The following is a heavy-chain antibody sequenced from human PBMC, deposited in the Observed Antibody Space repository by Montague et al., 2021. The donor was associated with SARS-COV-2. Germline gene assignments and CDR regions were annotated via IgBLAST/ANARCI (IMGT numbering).Heavy chain of an antibody. CDR2: IYHSGTT. Sequence: SETLSLTCTVSCFSIGSGDYWGWIRQPPGKGLEWIGSIYHSGTTXYNPSLRSRLTMSIDTSTNQFSLRLTSVTAADTAVFFCVREKAGGLRNVFDTWGQGTTVTVSS. CDR3: VREKAGGLRNVFDT. CDR1: CFSIGSGDY. V-gene: IGHV4-38-2*02. J-gene: IGHJ3*02.